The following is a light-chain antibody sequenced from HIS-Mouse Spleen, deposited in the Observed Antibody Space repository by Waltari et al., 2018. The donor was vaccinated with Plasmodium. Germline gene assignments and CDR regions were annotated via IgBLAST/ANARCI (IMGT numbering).Light chain of an antibody. CDR1: SSVVGGYTY. CDR2: DVS. V-gene: IGLV2-11*01. J-gene: IGLJ3*02. CDR3: CSYAGSYTWV. Sequence: QSALTQPRPVSGSPGQPVPIPCTGTSSVVGGYTYVPWYQQHPGKAPKLMVYDVSKRPSGVPDRFSGSKSGNTASLTISGLQAEDEADYYCCSYAGSYTWVFGGGTKLTVL.